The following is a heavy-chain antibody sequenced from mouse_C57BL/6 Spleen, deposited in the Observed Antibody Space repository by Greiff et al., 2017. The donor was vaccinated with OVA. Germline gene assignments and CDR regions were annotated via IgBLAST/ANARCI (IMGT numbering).Heavy chain of an antibody. CDR2: ISSGGSYT. CDR3: ARQHYGSSYWYFDV. V-gene: IGHV5-6*01. D-gene: IGHD1-1*01. Sequence: DVHLVESGGDLVKPGGSLKLSCAASGFTFSSYGMSWVRQTPDKRLEWVATISSGGSYTYYPDSVKGRFTISRDNAKNTLYLQMSSLKSEDTAMYYCARQHYGSSYWYFDVWGTGTTVTVSS. CDR1: GFTFSSYG. J-gene: IGHJ1*03.